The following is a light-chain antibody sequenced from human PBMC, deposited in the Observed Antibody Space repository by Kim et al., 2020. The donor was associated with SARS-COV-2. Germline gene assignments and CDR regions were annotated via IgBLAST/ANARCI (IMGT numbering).Light chain of an antibody. CDR2: QDE. V-gene: IGLV3-1*01. J-gene: IGLJ1*01. CDR3: LAWDSSSGSYV. Sequence: SYELTQPPSVSASPGQAASSTCSGDKLGNKYASWYQQKPGQSPVLVIYQDEKRPSGIPERFSGSNSGNSATLTISGTQAMDEADYFCLAWDSSSGSYVFGPGTKVTVL. CDR1: KLGNKY.